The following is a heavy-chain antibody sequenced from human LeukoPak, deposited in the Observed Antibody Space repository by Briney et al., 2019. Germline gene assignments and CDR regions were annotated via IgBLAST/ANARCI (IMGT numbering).Heavy chain of an antibody. Sequence: SETLSLTCTVSGDSISSSSYCWAWIRQPPGKGLEWIGNIYYSGNTYYNPSLKSRVIISIDTSKNQFSLKLSSVTAADTAVYFCARQTWIQLWLFDYWGQGALVTVSS. V-gene: IGHV4-39*01. D-gene: IGHD5-18*01. CDR3: ARQTWIQLWLFDY. CDR1: GDSISSSSYC. J-gene: IGHJ4*02. CDR2: IYYSGNT.